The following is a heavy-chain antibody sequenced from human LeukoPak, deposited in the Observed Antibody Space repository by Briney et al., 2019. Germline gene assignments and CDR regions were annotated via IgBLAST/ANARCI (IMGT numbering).Heavy chain of an antibody. Sequence: GGSLRLSCTASGFSFSYYSMNWVRQAPGKGLEWVSSISGSSSYIYYADSVKGRFTISRDNAKNSLYLQMNSLRAEDTAVYYCARSGRYYYYGMDVWGQGTTVTVSS. CDR3: ARSGRYYYYGMDV. CDR1: GFSFSYYS. J-gene: IGHJ6*02. CDR2: ISGSSSYI. V-gene: IGHV3-21*01. D-gene: IGHD3-10*01.